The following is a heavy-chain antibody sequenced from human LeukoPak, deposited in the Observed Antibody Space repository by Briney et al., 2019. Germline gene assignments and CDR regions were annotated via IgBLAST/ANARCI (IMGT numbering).Heavy chain of an antibody. D-gene: IGHD3-22*01. Sequence: SETLSLTCAVYGGSFSGYYWSWIRQPPGKGLEWIGEINHSGSTNYNPSLKSRVTISVDTSKNQFSLKLNSVTAADTAVYYCAGDRKYYYDSSGHYHVDYWGQGTLVTVSS. J-gene: IGHJ4*02. CDR2: INHSGST. CDR1: GGSFSGYY. V-gene: IGHV4-34*01. CDR3: AGDRKYYYDSSGHYHVDY.